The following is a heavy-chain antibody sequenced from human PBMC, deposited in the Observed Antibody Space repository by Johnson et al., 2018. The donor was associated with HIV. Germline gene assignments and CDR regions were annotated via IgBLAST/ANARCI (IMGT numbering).Heavy chain of an antibody. CDR3: ARARTVGIARPDAFDI. D-gene: IGHD2-21*01. V-gene: IGHV3-7*01. J-gene: IGHJ3*02. Sequence: VQLVESGGGLIQPGGSLRLSCAASGFTVSSNYMSWVRQAPGKGLEWVADIQQAGTETYYADSVKGRFTISRANATNSLYLQMNSLGAEDTAVYFWARARTVGIARPDAFDIWGQGTMVTVSS. CDR2: IQQAGTET. CDR1: GFTVSSNY.